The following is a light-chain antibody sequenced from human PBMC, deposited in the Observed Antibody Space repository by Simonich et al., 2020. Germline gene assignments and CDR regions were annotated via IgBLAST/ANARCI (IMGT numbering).Light chain of an antibody. J-gene: IGKJ2*01. CDR3: QQRSNWPMYT. CDR2: DAS. Sequence: EIVLTQSPATLSLSPGERATLSCSASQSVSSYLAWYQQKPGQAPRLLSYDASNRATCIPARFSGSGSGTDFTLTISSLEPEDFAVYYCQQRSNWPMYTFGQGTKMEIK. V-gene: IGKV3-11*01. CDR1: QSVSSY.